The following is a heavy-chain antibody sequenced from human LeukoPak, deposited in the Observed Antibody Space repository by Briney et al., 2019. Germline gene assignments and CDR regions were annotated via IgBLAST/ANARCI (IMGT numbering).Heavy chain of an antibody. CDR1: GFTFSDYY. J-gene: IGHJ4*02. D-gene: IGHD1-26*01. Sequence: GGSLRLSCAASGFTFSDYYMSWIRQAPGKGLEWVSYISSSGSTIYYADSVKGRFTISRDNAKNSLYLQMNSLRAEDTAAYYCARDQESGSYDYWGQGTLVTVSS. V-gene: IGHV3-11*01. CDR2: ISSSGSTI. CDR3: ARDQESGSYDY.